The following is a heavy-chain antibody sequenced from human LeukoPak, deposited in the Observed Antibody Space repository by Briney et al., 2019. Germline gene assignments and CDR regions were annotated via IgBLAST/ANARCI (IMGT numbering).Heavy chain of an antibody. CDR3: VRDPTAAASTDDWFDP. Sequence: ASVKVSCKASGYTFTSSGISWVRQAPGQGLEWMGWISAYNGDTNSAQKLRGRVSMTTDTSTNTAYMELRSLRSDDTAVYYCVRDPTAAASTDDWFDPWGQGTLVTVSS. V-gene: IGHV1-18*01. CDR1: GYTFTSSG. D-gene: IGHD6-13*01. CDR2: ISAYNGDT. J-gene: IGHJ5*02.